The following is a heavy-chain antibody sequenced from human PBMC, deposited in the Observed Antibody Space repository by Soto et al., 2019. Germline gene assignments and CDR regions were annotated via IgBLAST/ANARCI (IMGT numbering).Heavy chain of an antibody. Sequence: QVQLQQWGAGLLKPSETLSLTCAVYGGSFSGYYWSWIRQPPGKGLEWIGEINHSGSTNYNPSLKSRVTISVDTSKNQFPLKLSSVTVADTAVYYCARGEGMDIVVVPAESYYYYYMDVWGKGTTVTVSS. CDR1: GGSFSGYY. J-gene: IGHJ6*03. V-gene: IGHV4-34*01. CDR2: INHSGST. D-gene: IGHD2-2*03. CDR3: ARGEGMDIVVVPAESYYYYYMDV.